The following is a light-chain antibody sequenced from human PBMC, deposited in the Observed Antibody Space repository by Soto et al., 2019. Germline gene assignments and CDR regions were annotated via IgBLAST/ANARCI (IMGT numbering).Light chain of an antibody. V-gene: IGKV3-15*01. Sequence: EIVMTQSPATLSVSPGERASLSCRASESVSSNVACYQQKPGQTPRLLIYGASTRATAVPPRFSGSRSGTEFTLTISSLQSEDFAVYYCQQYFDWPPYTFGQGTKVDIK. CDR3: QQYFDWPPYT. CDR1: ESVSSN. J-gene: IGKJ2*01. CDR2: GAS.